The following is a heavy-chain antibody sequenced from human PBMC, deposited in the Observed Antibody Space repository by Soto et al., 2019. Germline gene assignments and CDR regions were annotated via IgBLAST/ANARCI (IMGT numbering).Heavy chain of an antibody. Sequence: EVQLLESGGALVQPGGSLRLSCAASGFTFSNYDMSWVRQAPGKGLEWVSGISGSGDHTYHADSVKGRFTISRDNSKSTLYLQMNSLRAEDTAVYYCVRQAKMATVTANVGVYYGMDVWGQGTTVTVSS. CDR2: ISGSGDHT. D-gene: IGHD4-4*01. V-gene: IGHV3-23*01. J-gene: IGHJ6*01. CDR3: VRQAKMATVTANVGVYYGMDV. CDR1: GFTFSNYD.